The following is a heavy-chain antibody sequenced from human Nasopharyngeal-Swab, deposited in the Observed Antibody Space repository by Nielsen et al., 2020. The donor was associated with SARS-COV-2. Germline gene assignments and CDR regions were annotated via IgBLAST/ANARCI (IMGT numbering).Heavy chain of an antibody. J-gene: IGHJ6*02. CDR1: GYTFTSYD. V-gene: IGHV1-8*01. CDR2: MNPNSGNT. D-gene: IGHD2-2*01. CDR3: ARVGAADCSSTSCYAGVSWDYGMDV. Sequence: ASVKASCKASGYTFTSYDINWVRQATGQGLEWMGWMNPNSGNTGYAQKFQGRVTMTRNTSISTAYMELSSLRSEDTAVYYCARVGAADCSSTSCYAGVSWDYGMDVWGQGTTVTVSS.